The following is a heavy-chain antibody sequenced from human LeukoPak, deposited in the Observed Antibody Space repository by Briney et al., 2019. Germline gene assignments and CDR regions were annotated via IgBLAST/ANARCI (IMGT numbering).Heavy chain of an antibody. CDR1: GFTFDDYG. V-gene: IGHV3-20*04. D-gene: IGHD6-13*01. CDR2: INWNGGST. CDR3: ARFRSVAAAGTSVYCYYYMDV. Sequence: PGGSLRLSCAASGFTFDDYGMSWVRQAPGKGLEWVSGINWNGGSTGYADSVKGRFTISRDNAKNSLYLQMNSLRAEDTALYYCARFRSVAAAGTSVYCYYYMDVWGKGTTVTVSS. J-gene: IGHJ6*03.